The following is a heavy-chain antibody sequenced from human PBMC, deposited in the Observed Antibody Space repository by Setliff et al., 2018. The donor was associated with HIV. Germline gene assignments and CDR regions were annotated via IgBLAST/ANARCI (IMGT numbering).Heavy chain of an antibody. D-gene: IGHD3-22*01. V-gene: IGHV3-73*01. CDR1: GFTFSGSA. CDR2: IRSKAFNYAA. CDR3: AMSYTDTSGYLN. Sequence: CAASGFTFSGSAMHWVRQASGKGLEWVGRIRSKAFNYAASYAASVNGRLTISRDDSQNTAYLQMNSLKTEDTAVYYCAMSYTDTSGYLNWGQGTLVTVSS. J-gene: IGHJ4*02.